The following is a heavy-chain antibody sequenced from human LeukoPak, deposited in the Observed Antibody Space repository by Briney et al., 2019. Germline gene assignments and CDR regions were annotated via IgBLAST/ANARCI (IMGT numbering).Heavy chain of an antibody. J-gene: IGHJ4*02. V-gene: IGHV1-2*04. CDR3: AMARSSWYPFDY. CDR2: INPNSGGT. Sequence: ASVNVSCKASGYTFTGYYVHWVRQAPGQGLEWMGWINPNSGGTNYAQKFQGWVTMTRDTSISTAYMELSRLRSDDTAVYYCAMARSSWYPFDYWGQGTLVTVSS. D-gene: IGHD6-13*01. CDR1: GYTFTGYY.